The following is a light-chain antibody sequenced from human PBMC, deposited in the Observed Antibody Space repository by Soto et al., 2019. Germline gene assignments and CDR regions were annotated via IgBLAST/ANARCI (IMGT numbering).Light chain of an antibody. V-gene: IGLV1-44*01. CDR3: VAWDDSLNAGV. CDR2: SSN. J-gene: IGLJ3*02. Sequence: QAVVTQPPSASGTPGQRVTISCSGGSSNIGSHTVNWYQQLPGTAPKLLIYSSNQRPSGVPDRFSASKSGTSASLAISGLQSEDEADYYCVAWDDSLNAGVFGGGTKLTVL. CDR1: SSNIGSHT.